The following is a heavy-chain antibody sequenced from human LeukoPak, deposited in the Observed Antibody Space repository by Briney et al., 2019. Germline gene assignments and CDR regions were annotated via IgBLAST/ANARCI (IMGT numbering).Heavy chain of an antibody. J-gene: IGHJ4*02. CDR2: ISWNSGSI. CDR1: GFTFDDYA. CDR3: AYIAVAGTDDY. D-gene: IGHD6-19*01. V-gene: IGHV3-9*01. Sequence: GGSLRLSCAASGFTFDDYAMHWVRQAPGKGLEWVSGISWNSGSIGYADSVKGRFTISRDNAKNSLYLQMNSLRAEDTALYYCAYIAVAGTDDYWGQGTLVTVSS.